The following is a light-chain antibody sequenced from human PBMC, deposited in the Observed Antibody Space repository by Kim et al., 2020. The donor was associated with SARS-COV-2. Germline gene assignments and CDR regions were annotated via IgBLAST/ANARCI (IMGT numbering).Light chain of an antibody. J-gene: IGKJ2*01. CDR3: QQYNNWPPYT. Sequence: ETLMTQSPVTLSVSPGEIATLSCRASQSLSSNLAWYQQKPGQAPRLLIYGASTRATGVPARFSGSGSATDFTLTISSLQPEDFAVYYCQQYNNWPPYTFGQGTKLEI. V-gene: IGKV3-15*01. CDR1: QSLSSN. CDR2: GAS.